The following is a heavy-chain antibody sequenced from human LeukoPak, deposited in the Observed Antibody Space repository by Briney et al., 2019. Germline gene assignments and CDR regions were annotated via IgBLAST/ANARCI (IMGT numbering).Heavy chain of an antibody. D-gene: IGHD2-8*01. CDR2: INPNSGGT. J-gene: IGHJ5*02. CDR1: GYTFTVYY. V-gene: IGHV1-2*02. Sequence: ASVKVSCKASGYTFTVYYMHWVRQAPGQGLEWMGWINPNSGGTNYAQKFQGRVTMTRDTSISTAYMELSRLRSDDTAVYYCARDKGYCTNGVCLGSNWFDPWGQGTLVTVSS. CDR3: ARDKGYCTNGVCLGSNWFDP.